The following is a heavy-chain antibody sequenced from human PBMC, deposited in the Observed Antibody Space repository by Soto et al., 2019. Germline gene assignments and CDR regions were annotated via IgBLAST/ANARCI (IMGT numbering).Heavy chain of an antibody. J-gene: IGHJ2*01. Sequence: QVQLVQSGAEVKKPGSSVNVSCKASGGTLNNYAISWVRQAPGQGLEWMGGIIPIFGTTNNAQKFKGRVTITADESMNTAYMELSSLTSDETACYYCARRGESWGGDCYAHWLFDLWGRGT. CDR2: IIPIFGTT. CDR3: ARRGESWGGDCYAHWLFDL. D-gene: IGHD2-21*02. V-gene: IGHV1-69*01. CDR1: GGTLNNYA.